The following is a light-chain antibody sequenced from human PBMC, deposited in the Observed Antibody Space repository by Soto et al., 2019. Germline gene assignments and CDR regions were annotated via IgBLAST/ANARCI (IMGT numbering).Light chain of an antibody. CDR1: TSDVGGHNY. CDR2: EVS. Sequence: QSALTQPASVSGSPGQSITISCAGTTSDVGGHNYVSWYQHHPGSAPKLILYEVSNRPSGVSSRFSGSKSGDTASLTISGLQAEDEADYYCDSDTANNVLFGGGTKLTVL. CDR3: DSDTANNVL. V-gene: IGLV2-14*01. J-gene: IGLJ2*01.